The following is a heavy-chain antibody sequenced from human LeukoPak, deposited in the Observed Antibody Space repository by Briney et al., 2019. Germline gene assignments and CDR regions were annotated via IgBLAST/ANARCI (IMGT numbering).Heavy chain of an antibody. J-gene: IGHJ4*02. D-gene: IGHD2-2*01. CDR2: IYPGDSDT. CDR1: GYSITNYW. V-gene: IGHV5-51*01. CDR3: ARPHCNSSSCSYYFDY. Sequence: GDSLKISFKGSGYSITNYWIGWVRQMPGKGLEWMGIIYPGDSDTRYSPSFQGQVTMSADKSISTAYLQWSSLKASDTAIYFCARPHCNSSSCSYYFDYWGQGTLVTVSS.